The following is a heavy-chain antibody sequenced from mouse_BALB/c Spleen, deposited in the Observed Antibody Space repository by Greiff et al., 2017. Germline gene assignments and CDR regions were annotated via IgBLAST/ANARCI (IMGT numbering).Heavy chain of an antibody. CDR2: INPGSGGT. CDR1: GYAFTNYL. D-gene: IGHD2-3*01. CDR3: ARDGYYGGGFYAMDY. V-gene: IGHV1-54*01. Sequence: VQLQQSGAELVRPGTSVKVSCKASGYAFTNYLIEWVKQRPGQGLEWIGVINPGSGGTNYNEKFKGKATLTADKSSSTAYMQLSSLTSDDSAVYFCARDGYYGGGFYAMDYWGQGTSVTVSS. J-gene: IGHJ4*01.